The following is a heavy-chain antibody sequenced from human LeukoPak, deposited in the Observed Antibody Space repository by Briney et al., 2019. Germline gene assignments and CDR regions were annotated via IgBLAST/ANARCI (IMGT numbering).Heavy chain of an antibody. J-gene: IGHJ4*02. V-gene: IGHV1-69*04. CDR1: GGTLSSYA. D-gene: IGHD5-18*01. CDR3: AREFGYSYGLVDY. CDR2: IIPILGIA. Sequence: SVKVSCKASGGTLSSYAISWVRQAPGQGLEWMGRIIPILGIANYAQKFQGRVTITADKSTSTAYMELSSLRSEDTAVYYCAREFGYSYGLVDYWGQGTLVTVSS.